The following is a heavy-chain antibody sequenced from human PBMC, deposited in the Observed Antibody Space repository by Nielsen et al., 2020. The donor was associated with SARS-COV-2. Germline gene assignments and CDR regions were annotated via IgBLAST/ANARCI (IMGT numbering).Heavy chain of an antibody. J-gene: IGHJ3*02. CDR3: ARGGHEYVWGSYRHLRGAFDI. D-gene: IGHD3-16*02. CDR1: GGSISSSY. V-gene: IGHV4-59*12. CDR2: IYDSGSA. Sequence: SETLSLTCSVSGGSISSSYWSWIRQTPGKGLEWIGYIYDSGSANYNPSLKSRVTIALDTSNNQFSLRLTSVTAADTAVYYCARGGHEYVWGSYRHLRGAFDIWGPGKKVSVSS.